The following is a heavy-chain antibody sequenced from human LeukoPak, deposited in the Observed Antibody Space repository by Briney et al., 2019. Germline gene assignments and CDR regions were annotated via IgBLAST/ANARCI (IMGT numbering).Heavy chain of an antibody. D-gene: IGHD6-19*01. J-gene: IGHJ4*02. V-gene: IGHV3-21*01. CDR1: GFTFSSFA. CDR2: MSSGGTYI. CDR3: ARDNSGFDQ. Sequence: PGGSLRLSCAASGFTFSSFAMTWVRQAPGKGLEWVSSMSSGGTYIYYPDSVRGRFTISRDNAKNSLYLQMNSLRVEDTAVYYCARDNSGFDQWGQGTLVTVSS.